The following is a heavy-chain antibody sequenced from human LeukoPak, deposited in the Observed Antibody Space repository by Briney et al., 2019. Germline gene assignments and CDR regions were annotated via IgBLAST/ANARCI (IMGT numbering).Heavy chain of an antibody. CDR2: IPSQLNSYAT. Sequence: GGSLRLSCAASGFTFSGSVMHWVRQASGKGLEWVGRIPSQLNSYATVYAASVTGRFTISSDDSKNTAYLQMNSLKTEDTAVYYCTGGSGWYSPDYWGQGTLVTVSS. V-gene: IGHV3-73*01. D-gene: IGHD6-19*01. J-gene: IGHJ4*02. CDR3: TGGSGWYSPDY. CDR1: GFTFSGSV.